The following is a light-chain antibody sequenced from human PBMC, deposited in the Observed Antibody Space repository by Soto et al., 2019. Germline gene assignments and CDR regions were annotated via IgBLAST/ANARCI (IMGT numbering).Light chain of an antibody. CDR1: SSDIGAYNY. CDR3: SSRTVSVTDV. J-gene: IGLJ3*02. CDR2: EVS. Sequence: QSALTQPASVSGSPGQSITISCTGTSSDIGAYNYVSWFQHCPGKAPKLLIYEVSNRPSGISNRFSGSKSGNTASLTISGLQAEDEADYYCSSRTVSVTDVFGGGTKLTVL. V-gene: IGLV2-14*01.